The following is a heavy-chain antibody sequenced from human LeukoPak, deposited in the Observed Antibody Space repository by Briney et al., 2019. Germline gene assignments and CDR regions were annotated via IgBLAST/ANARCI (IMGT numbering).Heavy chain of an antibody. Sequence: SETLSLTCTVSGGSISSGEYYWSWIRQPPGKGLEWIVYLYYSGSNYYKPSLKSRVTIAVDTSKNQFSLKLSSVTAADTAVYYCARAGNQLLYFPYFDYWGQGTLVTVSS. J-gene: IGHJ4*02. CDR3: ARAGNQLLYFPYFDY. CDR1: GGSISSGEYY. D-gene: IGHD2-2*02. CDR2: LYYSGSN. V-gene: IGHV4-30-4*01.